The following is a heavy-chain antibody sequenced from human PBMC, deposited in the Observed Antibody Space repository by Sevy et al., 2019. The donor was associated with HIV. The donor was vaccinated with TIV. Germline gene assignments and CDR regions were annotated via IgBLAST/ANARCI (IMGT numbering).Heavy chain of an antibody. CDR3: ARYQSYYYGSGSYRPNDAFDI. V-gene: IGHV4-39*01. CDR2: IYYSGST. CDR1: GGSISSSSYY. J-gene: IGHJ3*02. Sequence: SETLSLTCTVSGGSISSSSYYWGWIRQPPGKGLEWIGSIYYSGSTYYNPSLKSRVPISVDTSKNQFSLKLSSVTAADTAVYYCARYQSYYYGSGSYRPNDAFDIWGQGTMVTVSS. D-gene: IGHD3-10*01.